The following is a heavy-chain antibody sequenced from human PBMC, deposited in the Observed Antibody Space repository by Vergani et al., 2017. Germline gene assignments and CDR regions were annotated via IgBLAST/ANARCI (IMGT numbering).Heavy chain of an antibody. CDR1: GFSLSNARMG. CDR2: IFSNDEK. Sequence: QVTLKESGPVLVKPTETLTLTCTVSGFSLSNARMGVSWIRQPPGKALEWLAHIFSNDEKSYSTSLKSRLTISKDTSKSQVVLTMTNMDPVDTATYYCALIHVTWADFWSVPNYYYYFGMDFWGQGTTVTVSS. V-gene: IGHV2-26*01. D-gene: IGHD3-3*01. J-gene: IGHJ6*02. CDR3: ALIHVTWADFWSVPNYYYYFGMDF.